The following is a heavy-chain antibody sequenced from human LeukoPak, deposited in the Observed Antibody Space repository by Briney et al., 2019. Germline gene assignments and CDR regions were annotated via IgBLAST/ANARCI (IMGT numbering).Heavy chain of an antibody. V-gene: IGHV6-1*01. Sequence: SQTLSLTCAISGDSVSSNSAAWNWIRQSPSRGLEWLGRTYYRSKWYNDYAGCVKSRITLNPATSKHQFSLQLHSVTPEDTAVYYCAREKVDTMIVVVIGYFDYWGQGTLVTVSS. D-gene: IGHD3-22*01. J-gene: IGHJ4*02. CDR2: TYYRSKWYN. CDR3: AREKVDTMIVVVIGYFDY. CDR1: GDSVSSNSAA.